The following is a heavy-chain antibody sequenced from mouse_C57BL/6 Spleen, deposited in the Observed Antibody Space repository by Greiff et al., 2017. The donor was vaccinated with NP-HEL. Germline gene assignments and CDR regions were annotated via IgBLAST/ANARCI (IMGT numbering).Heavy chain of an antibody. Sequence: VQLQQSGGGLVKPGGSLKLSCAASGFTFSDYGMHWVRQAPEKGLEWVAYISSGSSTIYYADTVKGRFTISRDNAKNTLFLQMTSLRSEDTAMYYCARRNGGYAMDYWGQGTSVTVSS. J-gene: IGHJ4*01. CDR3: ARRNGGYAMDY. V-gene: IGHV5-17*01. CDR2: ISSGSSTI. CDR1: GFTFSDYG.